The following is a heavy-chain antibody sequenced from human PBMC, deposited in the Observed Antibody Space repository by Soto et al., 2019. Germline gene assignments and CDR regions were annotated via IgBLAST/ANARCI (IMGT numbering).Heavy chain of an antibody. D-gene: IGHD1-1*01. Sequence: GGSLRLSCTTSGFIFGDYALSWFRQAPGKGLEWVAFIRSLPFGGTTEYAASVEGRFTVSRDASKPIAYLQMNSLKTEDTAVYFCTRWKETYTDFWGQGTPVTVSS. V-gene: IGHV3-49*03. CDR3: TRWKETYTDF. CDR1: GFIFGDYA. CDR2: IRSLPFGGTT. J-gene: IGHJ4*02.